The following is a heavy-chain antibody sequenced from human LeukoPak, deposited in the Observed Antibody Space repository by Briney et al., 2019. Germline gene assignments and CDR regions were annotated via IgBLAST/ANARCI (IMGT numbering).Heavy chain of an antibody. CDR2: ILYDGSNK. Sequence: PGGSLRLSCAASGFTFSSYDIHWVRQAPGKGLEWVTIILYDGSNKYYADSVKGRFTISRDNSKNTVYLQVNSLTAEDTAVYYCARESSGGFDNWAQGTLVTVSS. V-gene: IGHV3-33*05. CDR3: ARESSGGFDN. CDR1: GFTFSSYD. D-gene: IGHD3-3*01. J-gene: IGHJ4*02.